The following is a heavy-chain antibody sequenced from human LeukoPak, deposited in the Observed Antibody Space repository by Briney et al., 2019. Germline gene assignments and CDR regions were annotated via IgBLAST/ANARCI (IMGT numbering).Heavy chain of an antibody. J-gene: IGHJ4*02. CDR2: IYYSGST. CDR3: ARASYSYGSNFDY. D-gene: IGHD5-18*01. V-gene: IGHV4-30-4*01. CDR1: GGSIRSGDYY. Sequence: SQTLSLTCTVSGGSIRSGDYYWSWIRQPPGKGLEWIGYIYYSGSTYYNPSLKSRVTISVDTSKNQFSLKLSSVTAADAAVYYCARASYSYGSNFDYWGQGTLVTVSS.